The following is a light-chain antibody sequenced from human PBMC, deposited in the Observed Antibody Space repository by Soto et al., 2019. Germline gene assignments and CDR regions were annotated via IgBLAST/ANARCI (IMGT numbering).Light chain of an antibody. Sequence: QSALTQPASVSGSPGQSITISCTGTRSDVGGYKYVSWYQQHPGKAPKLMIYDIRNRPSGVSNRFSGSKSCNTASLTISGLQAEDEADYYCSSYTSSSTRVFGTGTKLTVL. V-gene: IGLV2-14*03. J-gene: IGLJ1*01. CDR3: SSYTSSSTRV. CDR1: RSDVGGYKY. CDR2: DIR.